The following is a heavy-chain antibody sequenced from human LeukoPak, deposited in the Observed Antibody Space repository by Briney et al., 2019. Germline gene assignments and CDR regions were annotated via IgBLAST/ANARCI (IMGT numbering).Heavy chain of an antibody. V-gene: IGHV3-48*04. Sequence: GGSLRLSCAASGFTFSSSGLNWVRQAPGKGLEWLSYISSSSGTIYYADSVRGRFTISRDNARNSLYLQMNSLRAEDTAVYYCARGPARGGGYFDYWGQGTLVTVSS. CDR3: ARGPARGGGYFDY. J-gene: IGHJ4*02. D-gene: IGHD3-10*01. CDR1: GFTFSSSG. CDR2: ISSSSGTI.